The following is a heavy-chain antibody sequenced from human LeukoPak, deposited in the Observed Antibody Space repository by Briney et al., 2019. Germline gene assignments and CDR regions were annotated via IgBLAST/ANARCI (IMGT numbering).Heavy chain of an antibody. CDR3: ARGPAVTTSPNYYYYYYMDV. V-gene: IGHV1-69*05. J-gene: IGHJ6*03. Sequence: SVKVSCKASGGTFSSYAISWVRQALGQGLEWMGRIIPIFGTANYAQKFQGRVTITTDESTSTAYMELSSLRSEDTAVYYCARGPAVTTSPNYYYYYYMDVWGKGTTVTVSS. CDR2: IIPIFGTA. CDR1: GGTFSSYA. D-gene: IGHD4-17*01.